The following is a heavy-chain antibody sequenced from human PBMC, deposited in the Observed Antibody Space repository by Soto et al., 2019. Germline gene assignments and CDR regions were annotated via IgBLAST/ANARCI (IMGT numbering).Heavy chain of an antibody. CDR1: GFTFSSYA. Sequence: GGSLRLSCAASGFTFSSYAMSWVRQAPGKGLEWVSAISGSGGSTYYADSVKGRFTISRDNSKNTLYLQMNSLRAEDTAVYYCAKGAAGNPYYYYYMDVWGKGTTVTVSS. V-gene: IGHV3-23*01. CDR3: AKGAAGNPYYYYYMDV. J-gene: IGHJ6*03. CDR2: ISGSGGST. D-gene: IGHD6-13*01.